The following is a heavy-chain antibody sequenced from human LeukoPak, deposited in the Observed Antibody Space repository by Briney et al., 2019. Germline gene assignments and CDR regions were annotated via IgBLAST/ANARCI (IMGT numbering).Heavy chain of an antibody. CDR1: GFTFDDYA. CDR3: AKDVGRITMVRGAFDY. J-gene: IGHJ4*02. Sequence: GGSLRLSCAASGFTFDDYAMHWVRQAPGKGLEWVSGISWNSGSIGYADSVKGRFTISRDNAKNSLYLQMNSLRAEDTALYYCAKDVGRITMVRGAFDYWGQGTLVTVSS. D-gene: IGHD3-10*01. CDR2: ISWNSGSI. V-gene: IGHV3-9*01.